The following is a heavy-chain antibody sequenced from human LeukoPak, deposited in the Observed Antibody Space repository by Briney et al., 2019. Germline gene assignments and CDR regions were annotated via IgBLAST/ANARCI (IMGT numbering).Heavy chain of an antibody. CDR3: ARDPSGYDSWFDP. Sequence: SETLSLTCSVSGDSIRSNSFFWGWIRQPPGMGLEWIASISYNGVTYCNPFLSSRATVSVDTSKNQFSLRLFSVTAADTAVYYCARDPSGYDSWFDPWGQGTLVTVSS. CDR2: ISYNGVT. V-gene: IGHV4-39*02. J-gene: IGHJ5*02. D-gene: IGHD5-12*01. CDR1: GDSIRSNSFF.